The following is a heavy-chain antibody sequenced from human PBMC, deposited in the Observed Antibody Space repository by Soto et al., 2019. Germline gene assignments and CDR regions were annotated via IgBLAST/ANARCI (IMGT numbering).Heavy chain of an antibody. D-gene: IGHD2-2*01. Sequence: EVQLVQSGGDLVQPGGSLRLSCVASGFTFSTYWMTWVRQAPGMGLEWVDGIKEDGSEEVYVDSVKGRFSIPRDNAKTSLYLQLNSLRAEDTAVYYCATAISSPFSNFDYWGQGSLVTVSS. CDR3: ATAISSPFSNFDY. CDR2: IKEDGSEE. V-gene: IGHV3-7*01. CDR1: GFTFSTYW. J-gene: IGHJ4*02.